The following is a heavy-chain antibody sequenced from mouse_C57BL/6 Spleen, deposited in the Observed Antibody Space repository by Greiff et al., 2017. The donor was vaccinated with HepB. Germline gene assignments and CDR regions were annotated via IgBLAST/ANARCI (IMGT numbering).Heavy chain of an antibody. Sequence: VQLQQSGAELARPGASVKMSCKASGYTFTSYTMHWVKQRPGQGLEWIGYINPSSGYTKYNQKFKDKATLTADKSSSTAYMQLSSLTSEDSAVYYCARAYGNYDAMDYLGQGTSVTVSS. CDR2: INPSSGYT. D-gene: IGHD2-1*01. CDR3: ARAYGNYDAMDY. CDR1: GYTFTSYT. J-gene: IGHJ4*01. V-gene: IGHV1-4*01.